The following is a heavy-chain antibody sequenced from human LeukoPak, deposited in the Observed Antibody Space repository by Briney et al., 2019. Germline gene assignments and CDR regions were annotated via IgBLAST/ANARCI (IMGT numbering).Heavy chain of an antibody. D-gene: IGHD2-2*01. Sequence: ASVKVSCKASGYTFSGYYMHWVRQATGQGLEWMGRINPNSGGTNYAQKFQGRVTMTRDTSISTAYMELSRLRSDDTAVYYCAREKVRQSSMDVWGQGTTVTVSS. J-gene: IGHJ6*02. CDR1: GYTFSGYY. V-gene: IGHV1-2*06. CDR2: INPNSGGT. CDR3: AREKVRQSSMDV.